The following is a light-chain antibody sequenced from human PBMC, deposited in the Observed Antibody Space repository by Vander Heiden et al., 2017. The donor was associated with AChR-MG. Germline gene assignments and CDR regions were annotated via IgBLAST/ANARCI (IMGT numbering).Light chain of an antibody. Sequence: QSALTQPASVSGSPGQSVAISCTGTSNDVGGYNYVSWYQQHPGKAHKVIIFDVSRRPSGVSNRFSGSKSGNTASLTISGLQAEDEADYYCSSYTGSSTWVFGGGTKVTVL. CDR3: SSYTGSSTWV. J-gene: IGLJ3*02. V-gene: IGLV2-14*01. CDR1: SNDVGGYNY. CDR2: DVS.